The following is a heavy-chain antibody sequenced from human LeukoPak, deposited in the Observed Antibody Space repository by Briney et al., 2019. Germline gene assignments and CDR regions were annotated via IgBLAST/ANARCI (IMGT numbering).Heavy chain of an antibody. CDR1: GYTLTELS. CDR3: ATWPDGVVAARDRNDAFDI. D-gene: IGHD2-15*01. J-gene: IGHJ3*02. V-gene: IGHV1-24*01. Sequence: ASVKVSCKVSGYTLTELSMHWVRQAPGKGLEWMGGFDPEDGETIYAQKFQGRVTMTEDTSTDTAYMELSSLRSEDTAVYYCATWPDGVVAARDRNDAFDIWGQGTMVTVSS. CDR2: FDPEDGET.